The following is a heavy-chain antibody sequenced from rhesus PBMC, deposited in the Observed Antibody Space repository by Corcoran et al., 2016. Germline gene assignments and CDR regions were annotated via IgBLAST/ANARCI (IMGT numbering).Heavy chain of an antibody. CDR3: ARGGDTAAAFDY. CDR2: IYGSSGST. V-gene: IGHV4-76*01. D-gene: IGHD5-42*01. Sequence: QVQLQESGPGVVKPSETLSLTCAVSGYSISSGYDWSWIRQPPGKGLEWIGYIYGSSGSTNYNQSLKNRVTISKDTSKNQFSLKLSSVTAADTAVYYCARGGDTAAAFDYWGQGVLVTVSS. CDR1: GYSISSGYD. J-gene: IGHJ4*01.